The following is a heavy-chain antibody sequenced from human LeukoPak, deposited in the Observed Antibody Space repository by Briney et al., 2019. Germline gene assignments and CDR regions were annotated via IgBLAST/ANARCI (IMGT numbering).Heavy chain of an antibody. Sequence: ASVKVSCKVSGYTLTELSMHWVRQAPGKGLEWMGGFDPEDGETIYAQKFQGRVTMTEDTSTDTAYMELSSLRSEDTAVYYCATVPPWDSSGYYYDYFDYWGQGTLVTVSS. CDR1: GYTLTELS. D-gene: IGHD3-22*01. J-gene: IGHJ4*02. CDR3: ATVPPWDSSGYYYDYFDY. CDR2: FDPEDGET. V-gene: IGHV1-24*01.